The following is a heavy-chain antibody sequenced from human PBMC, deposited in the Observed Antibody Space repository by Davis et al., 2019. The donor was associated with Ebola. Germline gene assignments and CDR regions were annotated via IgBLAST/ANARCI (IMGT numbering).Heavy chain of an antibody. CDR3: ASLQQIRGRTCFDS. CDR1: GASFNAYF. CDR2: INHRGDT. J-gene: IGHJ4*02. V-gene: IGHV4-34*01. Sequence: PSETLSLTCTAPGASFNAYFWSWLRQSPGKGLEWIGEINHRGDTDYNPTLRARASMSIDPSRLQLSLRLASVTASDTAVYYCASLQQIRGRTCFDSWGQGNPVVVSS. D-gene: IGHD1-1*01.